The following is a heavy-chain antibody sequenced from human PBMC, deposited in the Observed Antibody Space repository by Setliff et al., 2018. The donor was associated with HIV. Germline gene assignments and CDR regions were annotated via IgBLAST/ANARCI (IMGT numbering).Heavy chain of an antibody. V-gene: IGHV3-30*02. J-gene: IGHJ4*02. Sequence: GGSLRLSCAASGLTFSNYGMYWVRQAPGKGLEWVAFIRYDGSNKYHADSVRGRLTISRDNSKNTLYLQMNSLRPEDTAVYYCARDKDEDYGSTSFDYWGQGILVTVSS. CDR2: IRYDGSNK. CDR1: GLTFSNYG. CDR3: ARDKDEDYGSTSFDY. D-gene: IGHD4-17*01.